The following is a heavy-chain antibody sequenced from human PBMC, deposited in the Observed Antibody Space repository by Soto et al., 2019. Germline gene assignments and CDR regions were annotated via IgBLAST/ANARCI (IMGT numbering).Heavy chain of an antibody. D-gene: IGHD1-7*01. CDR2: IIPIFGTA. CDR3: AREGAILGNWNYAQLDY. CDR1: GGTFSSYA. Sequence: GASVKVSCKASGGTFSSYAISWVRQAPGQGLEWMGGIIPIFGTANYAQKFQGRVTITADESTSTAYMELSSLRSEDTAVYYRAREGAILGNWNYAQLDYWGQGTLVTVSS. J-gene: IGHJ4*02. V-gene: IGHV1-69*13.